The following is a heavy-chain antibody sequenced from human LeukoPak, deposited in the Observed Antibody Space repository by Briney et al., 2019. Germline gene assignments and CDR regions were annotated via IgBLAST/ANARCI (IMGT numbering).Heavy chain of an antibody. CDR2: ISGDGGST. CDR3: AKPIPYWYFDL. J-gene: IGHJ2*01. V-gene: IGHV3-23*01. CDR1: GFTFSSND. Sequence: GGSLRLSCAASGFTFSSNDMSWVRQAPGKGLEWVSAISGDGGSTYADSVKGRFTISRDNYKNTLYLQMNSLRAEDTAIYYCAKPIPYWYFDLWGRGTLVTVSS. D-gene: IGHD2-21*01.